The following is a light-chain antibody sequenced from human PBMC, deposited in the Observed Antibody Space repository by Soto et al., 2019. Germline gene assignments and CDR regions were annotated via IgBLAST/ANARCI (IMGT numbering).Light chain of an antibody. CDR3: LQDYSYPRT. CDR1: QGIRNE. CDR2: GTS. V-gene: IGKV1-6*01. Sequence: AIQMTQSPSSLSASVGDRVTITCRASQGIRNELGWYQQRPGEAPKLLIYGTSNLQSEVPSRFSGSGSVTDFTLTISSLQPEDFATYYCLQDYSYPRTFGQGTKVEI. J-gene: IGKJ1*01.